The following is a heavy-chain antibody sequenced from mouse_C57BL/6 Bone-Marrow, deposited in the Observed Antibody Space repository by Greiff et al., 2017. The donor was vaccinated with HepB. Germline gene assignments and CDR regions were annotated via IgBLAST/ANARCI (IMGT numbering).Heavy chain of an antibody. V-gene: IGHV1-82*01. Sequence: QVQLKESGPELVKPGASVKISCKASGYAFSSSWMNWVKQRPGKGLEWIGRIYPGDGDTNYNGKFKGKATLTADKSSSTAYMQLSSLTSEDSAVYFCARVGYYYGSSPYAMDYWGQGTSVTVSS. D-gene: IGHD1-1*01. J-gene: IGHJ4*01. CDR3: ARVGYYYGSSPYAMDY. CDR2: IYPGDGDT. CDR1: GYAFSSSW.